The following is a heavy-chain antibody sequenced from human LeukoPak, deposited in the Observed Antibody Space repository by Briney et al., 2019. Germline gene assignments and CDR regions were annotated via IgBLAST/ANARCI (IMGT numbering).Heavy chain of an antibody. D-gene: IGHD3-16*01. CDR2: ISSSWSST. J-gene: IGHJ3*02. CDR1: GFTFSSYA. Sequence: GGSLRLSCVASGFTFSSYAMHWVRQAPGKGLEYVSAISSSWSSTFYAISVKGRCTISRDNSKNTLYLQMVSLRAGDMAVYYCARRPQGAYVIWGEGTMVTVSS. V-gene: IGHV3-64*01. CDR3: ARRPQGAYVI.